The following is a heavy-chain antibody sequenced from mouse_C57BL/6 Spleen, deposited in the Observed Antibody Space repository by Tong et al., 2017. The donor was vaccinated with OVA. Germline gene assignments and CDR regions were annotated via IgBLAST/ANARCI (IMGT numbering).Heavy chain of an antibody. CDR2: INPNYGTT. CDR1: GYSFTGYY. CDR3: ARAYYGSSSYWYFDV. Sequence: EVQLQESGPELVKPGASVKISCKASGYSFTGYYMNWVKQSPEKSLEWIGVINPNYGTTSYNQKFKGKATLTVDQSSSTAYMQLNSLTSEDSAVYYCARAYYGSSSYWYFDVWGTGTTVTVSS. D-gene: IGHD1-1*01. V-gene: IGHV1-39*01. J-gene: IGHJ1*03.